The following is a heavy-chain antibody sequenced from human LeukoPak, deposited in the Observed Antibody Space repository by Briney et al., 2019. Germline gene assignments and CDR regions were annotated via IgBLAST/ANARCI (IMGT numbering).Heavy chain of an antibody. V-gene: IGHV3-21*01. J-gene: IGHJ4*02. CDR3: ARGLIAVAGKGVDY. Sequence: GGSLRLSCAASGFTFSNYDMNWVRQAPGKGLEWVSSISSSSSYIYYADLVKGRFTISRDNAKNSLYLQMNSLRAEDTAVYYCARGLIAVAGKGVDYWGQGTLVTVSS. CDR2: ISSSSSYI. D-gene: IGHD6-19*01. CDR1: GFTFSNYD.